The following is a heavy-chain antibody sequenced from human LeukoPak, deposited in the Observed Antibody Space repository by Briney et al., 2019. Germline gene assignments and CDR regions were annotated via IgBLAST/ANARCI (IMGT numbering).Heavy chain of an antibody. CDR1: GGTFSSYA. D-gene: IGHD3-9*01. CDR3: AGGRYYDILTGYYPFDY. V-gene: IGHV1-69*05. J-gene: IGHJ4*02. CDR2: IIPIFGTA. Sequence: SVKVSCKASGGTFSSYAISWVRQAPGQGLEWMGGIIPIFGTANYAQKFQGRVTITTDESTSTAYMELSSLRSEDTAVYYCAGGRYYDILTGYYPFDYWGQGTLVTVSS.